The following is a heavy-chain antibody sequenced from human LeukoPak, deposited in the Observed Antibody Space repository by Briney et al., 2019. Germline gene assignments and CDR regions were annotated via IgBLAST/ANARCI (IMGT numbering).Heavy chain of an antibody. CDR1: GGSISSGSYY. J-gene: IGHJ4*02. CDR3: ARGMRSYPSGY. CDR2: IYTSGST. D-gene: IGHD1-26*01. V-gene: IGHV4-61*02. Sequence: SETLSLTCTVSGGSISSGSYYWSWIRQPPGKGLEWIGRIYTSGSTNYNPSLKSRVTISVDTSKNQFSLKLSSVTAADTAVYYCARGMRSYPSGYWGQGTLVTVSS.